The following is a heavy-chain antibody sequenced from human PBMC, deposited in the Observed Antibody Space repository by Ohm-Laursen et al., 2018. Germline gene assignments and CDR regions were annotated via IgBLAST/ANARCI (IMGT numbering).Heavy chain of an antibody. D-gene: IGHD3-22*01. CDR1: GYTFTSYG. Sequence: SVKVSCKASGYTFTSYGISWVRQAPGQGLEWMGWISAYNGNTNYAQKLQGRVTMTTDTSTSTAYMELRSLRSDDTALYYCAKMYYYDSSGYWGDAFDIWGQGTMVTVSS. CDR2: ISAYNGNT. CDR3: AKMYYYDSSGYWGDAFDI. J-gene: IGHJ3*02. V-gene: IGHV1-18*01.